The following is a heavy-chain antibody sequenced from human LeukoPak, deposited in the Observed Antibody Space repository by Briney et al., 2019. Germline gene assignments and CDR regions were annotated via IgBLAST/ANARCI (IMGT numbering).Heavy chain of an antibody. J-gene: IGHJ3*02. CDR1: GFTFSSYW. Sequence: LAGGSLRLSCAASGFTFSSYWMHWVRHAPGKGLVWVSRINSDGSSTSYADSVKGRFTISRDNAKNTLYLQMSSLRAEDTSVYYCARDPRGIAAAAADTFDIRGQGTMVTVSS. V-gene: IGHV3-74*01. CDR3: ARDPRGIAAAAADTFDI. CDR2: INSDGSST. D-gene: IGHD6-13*01.